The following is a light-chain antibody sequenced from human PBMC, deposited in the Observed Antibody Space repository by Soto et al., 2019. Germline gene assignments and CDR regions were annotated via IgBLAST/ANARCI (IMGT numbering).Light chain of an antibody. CDR1: QSISSW. CDR3: QQQWT. J-gene: IGKJ1*01. V-gene: IGKV1-5*01. CDR2: DAS. Sequence: DIQMTQSPSTLSASVGDRVTITCRASQSISSWLAWYQQKPGKAPKLLIYDASSLESGVPSRFSGSGSGTEFTLTISIRQPDDFATYYCQQQWTFGQGTKVEIK.